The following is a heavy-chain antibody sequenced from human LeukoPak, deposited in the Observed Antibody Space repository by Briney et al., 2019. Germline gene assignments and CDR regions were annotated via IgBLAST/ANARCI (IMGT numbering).Heavy chain of an antibody. V-gene: IGHV3-74*01. CDR3: ARDRYYVPDN. D-gene: IGHD3-10*02. Sequence: GSLRLSCAASGFTFNTNWMHWVRQAPGKGLVWVSCINGDGSTTTYADSVKGRFTISRDNAKNTVYLQINNLRAEDTAVYYCARDRYYVPDNWGQGTLVTVSS. CDR2: INGDGSTT. CDR1: GFTFNTNW. J-gene: IGHJ4*02.